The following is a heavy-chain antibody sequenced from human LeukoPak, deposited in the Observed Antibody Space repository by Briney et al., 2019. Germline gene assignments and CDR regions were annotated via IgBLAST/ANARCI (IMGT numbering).Heavy chain of an antibody. CDR3: TVEGGFEYSSSSSLDY. V-gene: IGHV3-15*01. CDR1: GFTFSNAW. D-gene: IGHD6-6*01. J-gene: IGHJ4*02. CDR2: IKSKTDGGTT. Sequence: PGGSLRLSCAASGFTFSNAWMSWVRQAPGKGLEWVGRIKSKTDGGTTDYAAPVKGRFTISRDDSKNTLYLQVNSLKTEDTAVYYCTVEGGFEYSSSSSLDYWGLGTLVTVSS.